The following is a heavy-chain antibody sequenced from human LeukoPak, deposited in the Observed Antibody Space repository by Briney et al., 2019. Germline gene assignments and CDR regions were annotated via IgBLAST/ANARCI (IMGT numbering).Heavy chain of an antibody. CDR3: ARDFFSMDDSRVTGP. CDR1: GGSISSNSYY. D-gene: IGHD3-22*01. CDR2: IYYSGIT. J-gene: IGHJ5*02. Sequence: SETLSLTCTVSGGSISSNSYYWGWIRQPPGKGLEWIGSIYYSGITYYNPSLKSRVTISVDTSKNQFSLNLSSVTAADTAVYYCARDFFSMDDSRVTGPWGQGTLVTVSS. V-gene: IGHV4-39*07.